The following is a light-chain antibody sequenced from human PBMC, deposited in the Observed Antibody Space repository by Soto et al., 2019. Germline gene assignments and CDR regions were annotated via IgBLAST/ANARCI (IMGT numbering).Light chain of an antibody. CDR2: GAS. CDR3: QQHGTAPI. CDR1: QAVSSIL. Sequence: EVVLTQSPGTLSLSPGERATLSCRASQAVSSILLAWYQQKPGQAPRLLIYGASSRATGIPDRFSGSGSGTDFTLTVSRLEREDFAVYYCQQHGTAPIFGGGTKVEIK. V-gene: IGKV3-20*01. J-gene: IGKJ4*01.